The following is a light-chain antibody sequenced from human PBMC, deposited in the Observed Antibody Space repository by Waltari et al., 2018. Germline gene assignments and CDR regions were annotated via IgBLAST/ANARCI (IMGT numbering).Light chain of an antibody. CDR3: QQYDSSPLFT. CDR1: PTIPTNY. J-gene: IGKJ3*01. V-gene: IGKV3-20*01. CDR2: GAF. Sequence: IVLTQSPGTLSLSPGERATLSCRASPTIPTNYLAWYQQKPGQAPRLLIYGAFSRAAGIPDRFRGSGSGTDFTLTISRLEPEDFAVYYCQQYDSSPLFTFGPGTKVDI.